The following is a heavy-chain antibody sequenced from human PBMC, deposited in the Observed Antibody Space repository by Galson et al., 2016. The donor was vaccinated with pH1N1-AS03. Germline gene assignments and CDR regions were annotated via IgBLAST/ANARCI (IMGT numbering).Heavy chain of an antibody. J-gene: IGHJ4*02. CDR3: ARSQSFYVDYFDN. D-gene: IGHD3-10*02. CDR1: GFTFSSYA. V-gene: IGHV3-23*01. Sequence: SLRLSCAASGFTFSSYAVNWVRQAPGKGLEWVSAISNSGGTTYYADSVKGRFTFSRDNSKNTLYLQMNSLRPEDTAVYFCARSQSFYVDYFDNWGQGTLVTVSS. CDR2: ISNSGGTT.